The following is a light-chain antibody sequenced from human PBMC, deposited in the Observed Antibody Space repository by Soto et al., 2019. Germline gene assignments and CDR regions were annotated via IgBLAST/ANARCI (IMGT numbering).Light chain of an antibody. CDR2: DVS. CDR1: SSDVGGYNY. J-gene: IGLJ1*01. CDR3: SSYTSSSTYV. V-gene: IGLV2-14*01. Sequence: QSALTQPASVSGSPGQSITISCTGTSSDVGGYNYVSWCQQHPGKAPKLMIYDVSNRPSGVSNRFSGSKSGNTASLTISGLQAEDEADYYCSSYTSSSTYVFGTGTKPPS.